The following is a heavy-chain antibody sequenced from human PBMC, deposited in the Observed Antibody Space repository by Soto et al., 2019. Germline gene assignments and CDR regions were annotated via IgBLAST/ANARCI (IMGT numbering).Heavy chain of an antibody. CDR1: GGSISSCSYY. CDR2: VYCSGRT. V-gene: IGHV4-39*07. Sequence: SETLSLTCTVSGGSISSCSYYWGWVRQPPGKGLECIGSVYCSGRTYYNPSLKSRVTISVDTSKNQFSLKLSSVTAADTAVYYCTRVDLDLIPAARVRHYYGMDFRGHGTTVTVSS. D-gene: IGHD2-2*01. J-gene: IGHJ6*02. CDR3: TRVDLDLIPAARVRHYYGMDF.